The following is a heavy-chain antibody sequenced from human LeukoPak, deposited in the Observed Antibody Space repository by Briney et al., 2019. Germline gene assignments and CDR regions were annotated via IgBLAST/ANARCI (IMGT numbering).Heavy chain of an antibody. V-gene: IGHV4-59*08. CDR2: IYYSGST. D-gene: IGHD5-12*01. J-gene: IGHJ4*02. CDR1: GGSISSYY. Sequence: SEALSLTCTVSGGSISSYYWSWIRQPPGKGLEWIGYIYYSGSTNYNPSLKSRVTISVDTSKNQFSLKLSSVTAADTAVYYCARVDFGYFDYWGQGTLVTVSS. CDR3: ARVDFGYFDY.